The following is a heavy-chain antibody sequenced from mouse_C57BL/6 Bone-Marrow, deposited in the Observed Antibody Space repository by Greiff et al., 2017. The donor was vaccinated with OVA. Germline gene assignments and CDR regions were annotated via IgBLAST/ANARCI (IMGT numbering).Heavy chain of an antibody. V-gene: IGHV1-85*01. D-gene: IGHD1-1*01. CDR1: GYTFTSYD. Sequence: VQLQQSGPELVKPGASVKLSCKASGYTFTSYDINWVKQRPGQGLEWIGWIYPRDGSTKYNEKFKGKATLTVDTSSSTAYMELHSLTSEDSAVYFCARPGYYGDWYFDVWGTGTTVTVSS. J-gene: IGHJ1*03. CDR2: IYPRDGST. CDR3: ARPGYYGDWYFDV.